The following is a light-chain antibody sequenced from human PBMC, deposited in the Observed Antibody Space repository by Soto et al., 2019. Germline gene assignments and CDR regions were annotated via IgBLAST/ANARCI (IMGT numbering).Light chain of an antibody. CDR2: GAS. CDR1: QTVSSY. V-gene: IGKV3-20*01. CDR3: QQYGTSPIT. J-gene: IGKJ5*01. Sequence: ENVLTQSPGTLSLSPGARATLSCRASQTVSSYLTWYQQRPGQAPRLLIYGASKRATGIPDRFSGSGSGTDFTLTISRLEPEYVALYYCQQYGTSPITFGQGTRLEIK.